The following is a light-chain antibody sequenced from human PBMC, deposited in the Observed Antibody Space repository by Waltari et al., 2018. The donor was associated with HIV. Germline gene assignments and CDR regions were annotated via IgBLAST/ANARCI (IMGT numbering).Light chain of an antibody. CDR2: KNS. J-gene: IGLJ3*02. CDR1: ELTKYY. V-gene: IGLV3-27*01. Sequence: SYELTQPSSVSVSPGQTARITCSGDELTKYYARWYQQKPGQAPVLVIYKNSERPSGIPGRFSGSRSWTTVTLTISGAQVGDEADYYCFSAADDNLRVFGGGTKLTVL. CDR3: FSAADDNLRV.